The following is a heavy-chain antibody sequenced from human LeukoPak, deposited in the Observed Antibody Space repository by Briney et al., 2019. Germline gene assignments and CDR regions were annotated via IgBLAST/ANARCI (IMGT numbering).Heavy chain of an antibody. CDR3: ARTYYYDSSGYYY. Sequence: SETLSLTCAVSGGSISSGGYYWSWIRQHPGKGLEWIGHIYYSGSTYYNPSLKSRVTISVDTSKNQFSLKLSSVTAADTAVYYCARTYYYDSSGYYYWGQGTLVTVSS. D-gene: IGHD3-22*01. CDR1: GGSISSGGYY. V-gene: IGHV4-31*11. J-gene: IGHJ4*02. CDR2: IYYSGST.